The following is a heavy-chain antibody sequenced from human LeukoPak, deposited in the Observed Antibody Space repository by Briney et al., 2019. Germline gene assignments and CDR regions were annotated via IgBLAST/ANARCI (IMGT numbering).Heavy chain of an antibody. V-gene: IGHV4-59*01. CDR1: GGSISSYY. D-gene: IGHD6-19*01. CDR3: ARVTGYSSGWYRLGP. CDR2: IYYSGST. Sequence: SETLSLTCTVSGGSISSYYWSWIRQPPGKGLEWIGYIYYSGSTNYNPSLKSRVTISVDTSKNQFSLKLSSVTAADTAVYYCARVTGYSSGWYRLGPWGQGTLVTVSS. J-gene: IGHJ5*02.